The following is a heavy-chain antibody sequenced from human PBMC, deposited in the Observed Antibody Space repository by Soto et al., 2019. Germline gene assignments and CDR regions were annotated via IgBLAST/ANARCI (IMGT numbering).Heavy chain of an antibody. Sequence: PGGSLRLSCAASGFTLSAYWMTWVRQAPGKGLEWVAVISYDGSNKYYADSVKGRFTISRDNSKNTLYLQMNSLRAEDTAVYYCAREDYRPCCTNGVCYTCGMDVWGQGTTVTVSS. V-gene: IGHV3-30-3*01. CDR3: AREDYRPCCTNGVCYTCGMDV. CDR1: GFTLSAYW. J-gene: IGHJ6*02. CDR2: ISYDGSNK. D-gene: IGHD2-8*01.